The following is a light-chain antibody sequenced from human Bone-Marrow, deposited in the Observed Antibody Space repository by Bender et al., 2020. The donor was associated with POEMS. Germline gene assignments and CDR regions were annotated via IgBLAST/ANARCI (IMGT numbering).Light chain of an antibody. CDR3: QSYDISLSGWV. V-gene: IGLV1-40*01. J-gene: IGLJ3*02. CDR2: NNE. Sequence: QSVLTQPPSVSGAPRQTVTISCTGTSSNMGAGYGVNWYQQLPGTAPKLLIYNNENRPSGVPDRISGSKSGTSASLAITGLQAEDEADYYCQSYDISLSGWVFGGGTKLTAL. CDR1: SSNMGAGYG.